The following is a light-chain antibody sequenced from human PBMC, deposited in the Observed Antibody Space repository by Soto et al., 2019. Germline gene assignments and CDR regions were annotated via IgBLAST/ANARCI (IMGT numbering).Light chain of an antibody. J-gene: IGKJ1*01. CDR3: QQYDSSLST. CDR2: DTS. V-gene: IGKV3-20*01. CDR1: QSVSSSY. Sequence: EIVLTQSPATLSLSPGETAALSCRAGQSVSSSYLAWYQQKSGQAPRLLIYDTSSRATDIPDRFIGYGSGTDFTLTISGLEPEDFAVYYCQQYDSSLSTFGQGTKVDIK.